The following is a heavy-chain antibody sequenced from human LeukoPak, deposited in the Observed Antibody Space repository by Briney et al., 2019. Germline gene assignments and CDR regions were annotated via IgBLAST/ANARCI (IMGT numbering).Heavy chain of an antibody. CDR3: ARDYSYASDL. D-gene: IGHD5-18*01. Sequence: PGGSLRLSCAASGFAFRTYWMHRVRQPPGKGLVWVSRINGDGSSIGYADYVRGRFTISRDNARDTLYLQMNSLRDEDTAIYYCARDYSYASDLWGQGTLVTVSS. J-gene: IGHJ5*02. CDR2: INGDGSSI. CDR1: GFAFRTYW. V-gene: IGHV3-74*01.